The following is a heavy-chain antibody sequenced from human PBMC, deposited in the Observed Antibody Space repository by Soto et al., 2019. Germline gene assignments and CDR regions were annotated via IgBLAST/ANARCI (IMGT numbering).Heavy chain of an antibody. J-gene: IGHJ4*02. CDR2: ITTSGGST. CDR3: AKLRAAVGTED. Sequence: EVQLLESGGGLVQPGGSLRLSCAASGFTFSSYAVSWVRQAPGKGLEWVSSITTSGGSTYYADSVKGRFTISRDNSKNTLYLQMNSLRAEDTAVYYCAKLRAAVGTEDWGQGTLVTVSS. D-gene: IGHD6-13*01. CDR1: GFTFSSYA. V-gene: IGHV3-23*01.